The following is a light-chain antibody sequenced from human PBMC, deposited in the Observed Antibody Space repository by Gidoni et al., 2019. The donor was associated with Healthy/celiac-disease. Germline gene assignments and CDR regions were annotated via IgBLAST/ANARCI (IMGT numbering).Light chain of an antibody. CDR1: QSVSSSY. CDR2: GAS. Sequence: EIVLTQSPGTLSLSPGERATLSCRASQSVSSSYLAGYQQKPGQAPRLLIYGASSRATGIPDRFSGSGSGTDFTLTISRLEPEDFAVYYCQQYGSSPTFXQXTKVEIK. J-gene: IGKJ1*01. CDR3: QQYGSSPT. V-gene: IGKV3-20*01.